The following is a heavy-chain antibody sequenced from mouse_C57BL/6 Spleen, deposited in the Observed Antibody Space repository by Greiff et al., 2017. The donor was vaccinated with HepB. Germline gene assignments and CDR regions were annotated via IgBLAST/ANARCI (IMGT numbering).Heavy chain of an antibody. CDR1: GYTFTDYE. Sequence: VQLQQSGAELVRPGASVTLSCKASGYTFTDYEMHWVKQTPVHGLEWIGAIDPETGGTAYNQKFKGKAILTADKSSSTAYMELRSLTSDDSAVYYFTRYPDYYGSSLYAMDYWGQGTSVTVSS. D-gene: IGHD1-1*01. CDR2: IDPETGGT. J-gene: IGHJ4*01. CDR3: TRYPDYYGSSLYAMDY. V-gene: IGHV1-15*01.